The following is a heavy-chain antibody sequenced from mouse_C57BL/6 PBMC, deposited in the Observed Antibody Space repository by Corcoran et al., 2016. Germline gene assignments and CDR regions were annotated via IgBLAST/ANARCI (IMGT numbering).Heavy chain of an antibody. CDR2: INPNNGGT. CDR1: GYTFTDYY. Sequence: EVQLQQSGPELVKPGASVKISCKASGYTFTDYYMNWVKQSHGKSLEWIGDINPNNGGTSYNQKFKGKATLTVDKSSSTAYMELRSLTSEDSAVYYCARHPGFAYWGQGTLVTVSA. V-gene: IGHV1-26*01. J-gene: IGHJ3*01. CDR3: ARHPGFAY.